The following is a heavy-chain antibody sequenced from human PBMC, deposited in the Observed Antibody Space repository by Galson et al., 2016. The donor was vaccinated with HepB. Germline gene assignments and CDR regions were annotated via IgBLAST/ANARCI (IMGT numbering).Heavy chain of an antibody. V-gene: IGHV1-46*01. Sequence: SVKVSCKASGYTFSSHFIHWVRQAPGQGLEWMGIIDPSDGVTTHAQRFQGRLTMTRDTSTTTVYMELSSLRSEDTAVYFCARNRGAHIYSFQYYYGMDVWGRGTTVIVSS. J-gene: IGHJ6*02. CDR1: GYTFSSHF. CDR2: IDPSDGVT. CDR3: ARNRGAHIYSFQYYYGMDV. D-gene: IGHD2-21*01.